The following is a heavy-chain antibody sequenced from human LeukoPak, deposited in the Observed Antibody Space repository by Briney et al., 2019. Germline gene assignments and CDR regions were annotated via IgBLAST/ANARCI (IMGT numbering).Heavy chain of an antibody. J-gene: IGHJ5*02. CDR3: ARTPITIFGVVILGAYGWFDP. CDR2: IYYSGST. V-gene: IGHV4-39*01. Sequence: SETLSLTCTVSGGSISSSSYYWGWIRQPPGKGLEWIGSIYYSGSTYYNPSLKSRVTISVDTSKNQFSLKLSSVTAADTAVYYCARTPITIFGVVILGAYGWFDPWGQGTLVTVSS. CDR1: GGSISSSSYY. D-gene: IGHD3-3*01.